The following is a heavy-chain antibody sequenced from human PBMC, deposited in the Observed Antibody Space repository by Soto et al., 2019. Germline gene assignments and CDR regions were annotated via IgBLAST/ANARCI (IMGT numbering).Heavy chain of an antibody. V-gene: IGHV3-30*04. D-gene: IGHD1-26*01. CDR2: ISYDGSNK. CDR3: ARDGKMGATYYFDY. J-gene: IGHJ4*02. CDR1: GFTFSSYA. Sequence: GESLKISCAASGFTFSSYAMHWVRQAPGKGLEWVAVISYDGSNKYYADSVKGRFTISRDNSKNTLYLQMNSLRAEDTAVYYCARDGKMGATYYFDYWGQGTLVTISS.